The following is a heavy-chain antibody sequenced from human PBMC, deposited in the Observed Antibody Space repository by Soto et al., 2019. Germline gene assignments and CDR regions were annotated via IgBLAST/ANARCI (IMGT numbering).Heavy chain of an antibody. J-gene: IGHJ3*02. V-gene: IGHV1-46*03. Sequence: QVQLVQSGAEVTKPGASVKVSCKASGYTFTSYYMHWVRQAPGQGLEWMGIINPSGGSTSYAQKFQGRVTMTRDTSTSTVYMELSSLRSEDTAVYYCAASSYDYVWGVDDAFDIWGQGTMVTVSS. D-gene: IGHD3-16*01. CDR1: GYTFTSYY. CDR3: AASSYDYVWGVDDAFDI. CDR2: INPSGGST.